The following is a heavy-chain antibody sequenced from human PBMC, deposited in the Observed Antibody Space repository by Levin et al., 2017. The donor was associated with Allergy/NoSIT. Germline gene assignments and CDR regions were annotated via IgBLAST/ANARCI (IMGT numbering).Heavy chain of an antibody. J-gene: IGHJ4*02. CDR1: GGSISSSGYY. Sequence: GSLRLSCTVSGGSISSSGYYWGWIRQPPGKGLEWIGSIYYSGNTFYNPSLKSRVIISVDTSKNQFSLKLSSLTAADTAVYYCASQVRPGGIYYFDHWGQGTLVTVSS. CDR3: ASQVRPGGIYYFDH. V-gene: IGHV4-39*01. D-gene: IGHD3-10*01. CDR2: IYYSGNT.